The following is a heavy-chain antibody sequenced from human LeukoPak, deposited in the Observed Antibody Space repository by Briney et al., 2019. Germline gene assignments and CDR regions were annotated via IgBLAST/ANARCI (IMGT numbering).Heavy chain of an antibody. CDR3: SRSPYISSWTFEY. CDR2: ISSSSRYI. V-gene: IGHV3-21*01. J-gene: IGHJ4*02. D-gene: IGHD6-13*01. Sequence: GGSLRLSCAASGSTFSTYSMNWVRQAPGKGLEWVSSISSSSRYIYYTDSVKGRFTISKDNAKDTLYLQMSSLRPEDTAVYYCSRSPYISSWTFEYWGQGTLVTVSS. CDR1: GSTFSTYS.